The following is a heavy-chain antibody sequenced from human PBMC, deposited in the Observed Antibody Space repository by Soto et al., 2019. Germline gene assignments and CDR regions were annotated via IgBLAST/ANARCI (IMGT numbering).Heavy chain of an antibody. Sequence: EEHLVESGGGLVQPGRSLRLSCAASGFTFSNHVMNWVRQAPGRGLEWVSSITRDYNTYYGDYVRGRFTISRDNAKDSLYLQVDSLRADDTAVYYCVNGDYYGGQGTLVTVSS. D-gene: IGHD4-17*01. CDR3: VNGDYY. V-gene: IGHV3-48*01. J-gene: IGHJ4*02. CDR1: GFTFSNHV. CDR2: ITRDYNT.